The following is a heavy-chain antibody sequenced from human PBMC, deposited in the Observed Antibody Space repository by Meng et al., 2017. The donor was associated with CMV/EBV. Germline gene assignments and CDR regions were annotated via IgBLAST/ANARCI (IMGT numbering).Heavy chain of an antibody. V-gene: IGHV3-53*01. CDR3: ARGVDTAPLGMAI. Sequence: GESRKISCAASGFTVSSNYVNWVRQAPGKGLEWVSVIYSGGSTYYAYSVKGRFTISRDNSKNTVYLQMNSLRAEDTAVFYCARGVDTAPLGMAICGQGPTVPFSS. CDR1: GFTVSSNY. J-gene: IGHJ6*02. CDR2: IYSGGST. D-gene: IGHD5-18*01.